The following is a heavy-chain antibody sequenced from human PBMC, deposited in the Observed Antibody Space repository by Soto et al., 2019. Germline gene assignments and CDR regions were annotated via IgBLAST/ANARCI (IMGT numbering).Heavy chain of an antibody. Sequence: ASVKVSCKASGYTFRTYGISWVRQAPGQGLEWLGWIGGYNDNTNYAQKVQGRVTMTTDTSSSTAYLELRSLRSDDTAVYYCARRGNYDTFYGMDGWGQGTTVTSSS. CDR2: IGGYNDNT. CDR3: ARRGNYDTFYGMDG. D-gene: IGHD3-9*01. CDR1: GYTFRTYG. J-gene: IGHJ6*02. V-gene: IGHV1-18*01.